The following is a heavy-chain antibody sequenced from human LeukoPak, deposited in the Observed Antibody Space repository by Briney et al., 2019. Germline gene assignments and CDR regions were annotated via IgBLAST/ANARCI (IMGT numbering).Heavy chain of an antibody. CDR1: GGSFNDYY. D-gene: IGHD3-3*01. CDR2: INLRGST. V-gene: IGHV4-34*01. J-gene: IGHJ4*02. CDR3: ARDGGFGYYDFWSGSNSGNTFDY. Sequence: SETLSLTCAVYGGSFNDYYWNWIRQPPGKGLEWIGEINLRGSTTYNPSLKSRATISLDESKNQFSLKLSSVTAADTAVYYCARDGGFGYYDFWSGSNSGNTFDYWGQGTLVTVSS.